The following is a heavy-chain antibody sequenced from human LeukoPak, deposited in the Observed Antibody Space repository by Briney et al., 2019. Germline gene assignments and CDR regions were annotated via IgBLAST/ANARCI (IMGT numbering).Heavy chain of an antibody. J-gene: IGHJ5*02. CDR3: AREQYSSTYTNWFDP. V-gene: IGHV3-74*01. CDR2: IKSDGSGT. D-gene: IGHD6-13*01. Sequence: PGGSLRLSCAASGFTSSSYWMHWVRQAPGKGLVWVSRIKSDGSGTSYADSVKGRFTISRDNAKNTLYLQMNSLRAEDTAVYYCAREQYSSTYTNWFDPWGQGTLVTVSS. CDR1: GFTSSSYW.